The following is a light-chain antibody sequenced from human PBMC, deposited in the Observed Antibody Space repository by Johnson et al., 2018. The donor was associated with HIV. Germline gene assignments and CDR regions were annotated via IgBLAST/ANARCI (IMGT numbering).Light chain of an antibody. V-gene: IGLV1-51*01. Sequence: QSVLTQPPSVSAAPGQKVTISCSGSSSNIGNNYVSWYQHFPGTAPKLLIYDNNKRPSGIPDRFSGSKSGTSATLGITGLQTGDEADYYCGTWDSSLSAYVFGTGTKVTVL. CDR3: GTWDSSLSAYV. CDR2: DNN. CDR1: SSNIGNNY. J-gene: IGLJ1*01.